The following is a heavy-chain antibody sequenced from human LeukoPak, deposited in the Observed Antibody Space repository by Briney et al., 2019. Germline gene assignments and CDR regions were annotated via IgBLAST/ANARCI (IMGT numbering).Heavy chain of an antibody. D-gene: IGHD6-25*01. CDR1: GYTFTNYY. V-gene: IGHV1-46*01. J-gene: IGHJ4*02. Sequence: GASVTVSCKTSGYTFTNYYVHWVRQAPGQGLEWMGIINPSGRGTTYAQKFQGRVTMTRDTPTSTVYMELSSLRSEDTAVYYCARQYSSGYFFLDYWGQGTLVTVSS. CDR3: ARQYSSGYFFLDY. CDR2: INPSGRGT.